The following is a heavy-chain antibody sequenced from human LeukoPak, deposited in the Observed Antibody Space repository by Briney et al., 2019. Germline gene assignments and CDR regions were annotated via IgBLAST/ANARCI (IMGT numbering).Heavy chain of an antibody. Sequence: SETLSLTCTVSGGSISSYYWNWIRQAPGKGLEWIGYIYSDGTTSYSPSLRSRVTISIDTSRNQFSLKLSSVTAADAAVYYCARDTRSYDTSGYYYFDYWGQGALVTVSS. J-gene: IGHJ4*02. CDR2: IYSDGTT. D-gene: IGHD3-22*01. V-gene: IGHV4-59*01. CDR3: ARDTRSYDTSGYYYFDY. CDR1: GGSISSYY.